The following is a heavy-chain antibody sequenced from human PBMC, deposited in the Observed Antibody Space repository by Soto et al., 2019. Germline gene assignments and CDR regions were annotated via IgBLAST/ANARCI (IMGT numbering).Heavy chain of an antibody. D-gene: IGHD4-4*01. CDR3: ARILDGYSPHPPGY. Sequence: VSVTVSCKASGSTLPSDGVSWVRQAHGQGLEWMGWISAYNGNTNYAQKLQGRVTMTTDTSTSTAYMELRSLRSDDTAVYYCARILDGYSPHPPGYWGQGTLVTVSS. J-gene: IGHJ4*02. CDR1: GSTLPSDG. V-gene: IGHV1-18*01. CDR2: ISAYNGNT.